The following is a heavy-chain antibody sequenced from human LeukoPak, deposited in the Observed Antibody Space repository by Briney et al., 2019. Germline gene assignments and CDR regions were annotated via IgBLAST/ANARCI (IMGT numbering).Heavy chain of an antibody. J-gene: IGHJ3*02. CDR1: GGSISSYY. V-gene: IGHV4-59*08. CDR2: IYYSGST. CDR3: AAPRRGGSYHGFDI. D-gene: IGHD1-26*01. Sequence: SETLSLTCTVSGGSISSYYWSWIRQPPGKGLEWIGYIYYSGSTNYNPSLKSRVTISVDTSKNQFSLKLSSVTAADTAVYYCAAPRRGGSYHGFDIWGQGTMVTVSS.